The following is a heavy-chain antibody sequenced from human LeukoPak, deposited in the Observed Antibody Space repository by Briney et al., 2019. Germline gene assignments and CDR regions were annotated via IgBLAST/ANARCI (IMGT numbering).Heavy chain of an antibody. D-gene: IGHD3-10*01. J-gene: IGHJ5*02. CDR2: IYTSGST. CDR1: GGSFNSFF. CDR3: ARRGTWFDP. V-gene: IGHV4-4*09. Sequence: SETLSLTCTVSGGSFNSFFWSWIRQPPGKGLEWIGYIYTSGSTYYSPSLKSRVTISLDTSKNQFSLKLISVTAADTAVYYCARRGTWFDPWGQGTLVTVSS.